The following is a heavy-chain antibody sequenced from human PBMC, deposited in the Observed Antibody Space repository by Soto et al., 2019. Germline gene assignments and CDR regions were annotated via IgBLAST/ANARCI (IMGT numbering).Heavy chain of an antibody. J-gene: IGHJ4*02. CDR2: INWNSGYM. D-gene: IGHD3-22*01. Sequence: EVQLVESGGGWVQPGRSLRLSCAASGFSFDDYAMHWFRQPPGRGLEWVSGINWNSGYMGYADSVKGRFTISKDNAKKSLYLKMNSLRPEDTAVYYCTKGTYDSSGYYTAPDYWGQGTLVTVSS. V-gene: IGHV3-9*01. CDR1: GFSFDDYA. CDR3: TKGTYDSSGYYTAPDY.